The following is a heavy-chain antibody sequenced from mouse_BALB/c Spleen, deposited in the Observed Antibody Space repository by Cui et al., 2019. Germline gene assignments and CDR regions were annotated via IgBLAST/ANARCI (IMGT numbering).Heavy chain of an antibody. J-gene: IGHJ2*01. CDR2: IDPNSGGT. Sequence: QSQLKQPVAQLLTPGAPVKLYCKASGYTFTSYWMHWVKHRPGRGLEWIGRIDPNSGGTKYNEKFKSKATLTVDKPSSTAYMQLSSLTSEDSAVYYCARYDYYGSSYFDYWGQGTTLTVSS. V-gene: IGHV1-72*01. CDR1: GYTFTSYW. CDR3: ARYDYYGSSYFDY. D-gene: IGHD1-1*01.